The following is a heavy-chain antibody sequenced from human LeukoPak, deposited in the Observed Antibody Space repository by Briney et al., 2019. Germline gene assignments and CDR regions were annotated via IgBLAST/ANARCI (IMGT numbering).Heavy chain of an antibody. CDR2: ISSSGDYI. J-gene: IGHJ6*04. D-gene: IGHD3-10*02. CDR1: GFTFSSYS. CDR3: AELGITMIGGV. V-gene: IGHV3-21*01. Sequence: GGSLRLSCAASGFTFSSYSMNWVRQAPGKGLEWVSSISSSGDYIFYADSVKGRFTISRDNAKNSLYLQMNSLRAEDTAVYYCAELGITMIGGVWGKGPTVTISS.